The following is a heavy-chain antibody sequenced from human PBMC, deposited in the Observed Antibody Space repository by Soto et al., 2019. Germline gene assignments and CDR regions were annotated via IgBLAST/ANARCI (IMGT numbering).Heavy chain of an antibody. CDR3: VRTNSSGFYFDY. Sequence: QVQLVESGGGVVQPGRSLRLSCAASGFTFSSYGMDWVRQAPGKGLEWVAVIWYDGSNKYYADSVKGRFTISRDNTKNTLYLQMNSLRAEDTAVYYCVRTNSSGFYFDYWGQGTLVTVSS. V-gene: IGHV3-33*01. CDR1: GFTFSSYG. CDR2: IWYDGSNK. D-gene: IGHD6-19*01. J-gene: IGHJ4*02.